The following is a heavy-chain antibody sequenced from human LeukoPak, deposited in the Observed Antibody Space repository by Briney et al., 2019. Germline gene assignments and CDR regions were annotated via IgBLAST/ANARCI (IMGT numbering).Heavy chain of an antibody. V-gene: IGHV3-30*04. J-gene: IGHJ4*02. CDR1: GFTFSSYA. D-gene: IGHD3-3*01. CDR2: ISYDGSNK. CDR3: ARVDFWSGYCSDF. Sequence: GGSLRLSCAASGFTFSSYAMHWVRQAPGKGLEWVAVISYDGSNKYYADSVKGRFTISRDNSKNTLYLQMNSLRAEDTAVYYCARVDFWSGYCSDFWGQGTLVTVSS.